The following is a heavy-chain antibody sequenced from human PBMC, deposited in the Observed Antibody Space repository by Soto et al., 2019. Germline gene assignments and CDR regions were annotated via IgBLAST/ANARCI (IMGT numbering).Heavy chain of an antibody. CDR2: ISGSGGGT. J-gene: IGHJ4*02. CDR1: GFTFSSYA. CDR3: AKFGMATTKRSPPYYIDY. Sequence: PWGSLRLSCSASGFTFSSYAMSWFRQAPGKGLEWVSSISGSGGGTYYADSVKGRFTFSRDNSKNTLYLQMNSLRAEDTAVYYCAKFGMATTKRSPPYYIDYWGQGALVTVSS. D-gene: IGHD3-16*01. V-gene: IGHV3-23*01.